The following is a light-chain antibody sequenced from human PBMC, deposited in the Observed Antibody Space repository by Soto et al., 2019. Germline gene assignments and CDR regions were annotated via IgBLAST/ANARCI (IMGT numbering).Light chain of an antibody. J-gene: IGKJ2*01. V-gene: IGKV3-15*01. CDR1: QTIRTN. CDR3: QQYNNWPPMYT. Sequence: DIVMTQSPATLSVSPGERATLSCRASQTIRTNLAWYQQKPGQAPRLLIYGASTRAAGVPARFSGSGSGTEFTLTISSLQSEDFAVYYCQQYNNWPPMYTFGQGTKLEI. CDR2: GAS.